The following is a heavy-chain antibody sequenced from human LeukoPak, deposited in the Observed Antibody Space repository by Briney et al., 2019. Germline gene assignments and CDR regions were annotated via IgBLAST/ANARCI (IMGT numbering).Heavy chain of an antibody. V-gene: IGHV3-7*01. Sequence: PGGSLRLSCAASGFTFSSYWMSWVRLAPGEGLEWVANINQDGSEKYYVDSVKGRFTISRDNAKNSLYLQMNSLRAEDTAVYYCPRFVTVPGNPQDYWGQGTLVTVSS. CDR1: GFTFSSYW. J-gene: IGHJ4*02. D-gene: IGHD2/OR15-2a*01. CDR3: PRFVTVPGNPQDY. CDR2: INQDGSEK.